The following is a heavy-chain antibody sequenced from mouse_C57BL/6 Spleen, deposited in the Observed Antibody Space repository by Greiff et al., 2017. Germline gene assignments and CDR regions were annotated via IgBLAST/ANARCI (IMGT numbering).Heavy chain of an antibody. V-gene: IGHV14-2*01. D-gene: IGHD1-1*01. CDR2: IDPEDGDT. Sequence: EVQLQQSGAELVKPGASVKLSCTASGFNIKDYYMHWVKQRTEQGLEWIGRIDPEDGDTKYAPKFQGKATITADTSSNTAYLQLSSLTSEDTAVYYCAPNYDGSSSLDYWGQGTTLTVSS. J-gene: IGHJ2*01. CDR3: APNYDGSSSLDY. CDR1: GFNIKDYY.